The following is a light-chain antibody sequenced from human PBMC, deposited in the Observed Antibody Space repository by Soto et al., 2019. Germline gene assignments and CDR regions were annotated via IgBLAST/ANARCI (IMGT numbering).Light chain of an antibody. CDR2: GNS. Sequence: QSVLTQPPSVSGAPGRRVTISCTGSSSNIGAGYEVHWYQKLPGTAPKLLIYGNSNRPSGVPDRFSGSKSGTSASLAITGLQAEDEADYYCQSYDSSLSGWVFGGGTKLTVL. J-gene: IGLJ3*02. V-gene: IGLV1-40*01. CDR1: SSNIGAGYE. CDR3: QSYDSSLSGWV.